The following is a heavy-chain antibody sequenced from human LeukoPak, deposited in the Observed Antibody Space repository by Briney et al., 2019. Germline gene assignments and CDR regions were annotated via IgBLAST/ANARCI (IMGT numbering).Heavy chain of an antibody. Sequence: APVKVSCKASGGTFISYAISWVRQAPGQGLEWMGGIIPIFGTANYAQKFQGRVTITADESTSTAYMELSSLRSEDTAVYYCAGVISLTTVTDDAFDIWGQGTMVTVSS. D-gene: IGHD4-17*01. CDR2: IIPIFGTA. J-gene: IGHJ3*02. CDR3: AGVISLTTVTDDAFDI. CDR1: GGTFISYA. V-gene: IGHV1-69*13.